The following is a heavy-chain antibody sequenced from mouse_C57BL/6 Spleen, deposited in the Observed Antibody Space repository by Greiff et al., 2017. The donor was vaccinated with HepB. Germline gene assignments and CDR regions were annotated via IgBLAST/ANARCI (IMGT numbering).Heavy chain of an antibody. V-gene: IGHV5-4*01. J-gene: IGHJ2*01. CDR2: ISDGGSYT. D-gene: IGHD4-1*01. CDR3: ARGAGTRYFDY. Sequence: EVQGVESGGGLVKPGGSLKLSCAASGFNFSSYAMSWVRQTPEKRLEWVATISDGGSYTYYPDNVKGRCTIYRDNAKNNLYLQMSHLKSEDTAMYYCARGAGTRYFDYWGQGTTLTVSS. CDR1: GFNFSSYA.